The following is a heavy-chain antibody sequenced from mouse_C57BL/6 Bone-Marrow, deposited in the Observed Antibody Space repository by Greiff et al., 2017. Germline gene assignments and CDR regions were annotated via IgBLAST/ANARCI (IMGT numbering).Heavy chain of an antibody. J-gene: IGHJ2*01. Sequence: EVQLQQSGPVLVKPGASVKMSCKASGYTFTDYYMNWVKQSHGKSLEWIGVINPYNGGTSYNQQFKGKATLTVDKSSSTAYMELNSLTSEDSAVYYCARRGYGNFDYWGQGTTLTVSS. V-gene: IGHV1-19*01. CDR1: GYTFTDYY. CDR3: ARRGYGNFDY. D-gene: IGHD2-1*01. CDR2: INPYNGGT.